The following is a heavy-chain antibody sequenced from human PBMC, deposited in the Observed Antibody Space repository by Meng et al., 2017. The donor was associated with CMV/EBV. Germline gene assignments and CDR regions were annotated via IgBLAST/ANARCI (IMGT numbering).Heavy chain of an antibody. CDR2: INHSGST. Sequence: SETLSLTCAVYGGSFSGYYWSWIRQPPGKGLEWIGEINHSGSTNYNPSLKGRVTISVDTSKNQFSLKLSSVTAADTAVYYCASRKWVTVTLYYYYGMDVWGQGTTVTVSS. V-gene: IGHV4-34*01. CDR1: GGSFSGYY. J-gene: IGHJ6*02. D-gene: IGHD4-23*01. CDR3: ASRKWVTVTLYYYYGMDV.